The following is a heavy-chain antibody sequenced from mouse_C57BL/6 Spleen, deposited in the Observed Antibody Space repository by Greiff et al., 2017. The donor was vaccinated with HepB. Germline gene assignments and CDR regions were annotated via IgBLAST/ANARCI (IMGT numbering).Heavy chain of an antibody. CDR2: ISYDGSN. CDR1: GYSITSGYY. CDR3: AREVLFITTVVDV. D-gene: IGHD1-1*01. J-gene: IGHJ1*03. Sequence: ESGPGLVKPSQSLSLTCSVTGYSITSGYYWNWIRQFPGNKLEWMGYISYDGSNNYNPSLKNRISITRDTSKNQFFLKLNSVTTEDTATYYCAREVLFITTVVDVWGTGTTVTVSS. V-gene: IGHV3-6*01.